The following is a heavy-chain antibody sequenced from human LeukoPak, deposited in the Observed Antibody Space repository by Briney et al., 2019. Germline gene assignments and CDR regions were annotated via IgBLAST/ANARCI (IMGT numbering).Heavy chain of an antibody. CDR1: GGSISSSSYY. D-gene: IGHD4-23*01. V-gene: IGHV4-39*07. CDR3: ARVKAVVTPWVFEH. J-gene: IGHJ4*02. CDR2: VSYNGIT. Sequence: SETLSLTCTVSGGSISSSSYYWGWIRQPPGKGLAWVGSVSYNGITYYNPSLKSRVTISVDTSKNHFSLRLSSVTAADTAVYFCARVKAVVTPWVFEHWGQGTLVTVSS.